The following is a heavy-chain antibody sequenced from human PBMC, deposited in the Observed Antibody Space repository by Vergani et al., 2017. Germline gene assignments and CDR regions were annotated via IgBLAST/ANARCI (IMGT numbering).Heavy chain of an antibody. CDR2: IYYSGST. D-gene: IGHD3-22*01. CDR3: ARSPNYYDSSGYYYDYWYFEL. J-gene: IGHJ2*01. V-gene: IGHV4-59*01. Sequence: QVQLQESGPGLVKPSETLSLTCTVSGGSISSYYWSWIRQPPGKGLEWIGYIYYSGSTNYNPSLKSRVTISVDTSKNQFSLKLSSVTAADTAVYYCARSPNYYDSSGYYYDYWYFELWGRGTLVTVSS. CDR1: GGSISSYY.